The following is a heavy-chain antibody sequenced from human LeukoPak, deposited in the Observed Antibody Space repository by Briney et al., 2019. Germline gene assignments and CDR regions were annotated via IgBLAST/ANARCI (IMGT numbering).Heavy chain of an antibody. CDR1: GGSFSGYY. V-gene: IGHV4-34*01. D-gene: IGHD1-1*01. CDR2: INHSGST. J-gene: IGHJ4*01. Sequence: SETLSLTCAVYGGSFSGYYWSWIRQPPGKGLEWIGEINHSGSTNYNPSLKSRVTISVDTSKNQFSLKLSSVTAADTAVYYCARGFKYHNSKLDYWGQGTLVTGSS. CDR3: ARGFKYHNSKLDY.